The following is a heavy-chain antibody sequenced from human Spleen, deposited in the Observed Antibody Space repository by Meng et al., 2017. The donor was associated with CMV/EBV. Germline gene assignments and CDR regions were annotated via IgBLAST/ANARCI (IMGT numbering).Heavy chain of an antibody. Sequence: GGSLRLSCAASGFTFSSYGIHWVRQAPGKGLEWVAFIRYDGSNKYYADSVKGRFTISRDNSKNTLYLQMNSLRAEDTAVYYCAKDLEWLLAGAWYYGMDVWGQGTTVTVSS. CDR2: IRYDGSNK. V-gene: IGHV3-30*02. D-gene: IGHD3-3*01. CDR1: GFTFSSYG. CDR3: AKDLEWLLAGAWYYGMDV. J-gene: IGHJ6*02.